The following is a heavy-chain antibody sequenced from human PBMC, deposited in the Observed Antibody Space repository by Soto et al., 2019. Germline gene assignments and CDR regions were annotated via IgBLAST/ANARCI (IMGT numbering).Heavy chain of an antibody. Sequence: QVQLQESGPGLVKPSEILSLTCTVCSGSISRYYWSWIRQPPGKGLEWIGYIHHSGSTNYNPALKHRVTISVDTPKNQCSLKLSSVTAADTAVYYCARAPLLRCFDPWGQGTLVTVSS. V-gene: IGHV4-59*01. CDR1: SGSISRYY. J-gene: IGHJ5*02. CDR3: ARAPLLRCFDP. CDR2: IHHSGST. D-gene: IGHD3-22*01.